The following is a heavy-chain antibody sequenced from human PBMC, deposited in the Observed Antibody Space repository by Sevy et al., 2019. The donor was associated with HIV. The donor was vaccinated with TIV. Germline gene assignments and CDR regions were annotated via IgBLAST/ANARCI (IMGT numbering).Heavy chain of an antibody. J-gene: IGHJ3*02. CDR3: ASSYDYVWGSYLGAFDI. Sequence: SETLSLTCTVSGGSISSSSYYWGWIRQPPGKGLEWIGSIYYSGSTYYNPSLKSRVTISVDTSKNQFSLELSSVTAADTTVYYCASSYDYVWGSYLGAFDIWGQGTMVTVSS. V-gene: IGHV4-39*01. CDR1: GGSISSSSYY. CDR2: IYYSGST. D-gene: IGHD3-16*01.